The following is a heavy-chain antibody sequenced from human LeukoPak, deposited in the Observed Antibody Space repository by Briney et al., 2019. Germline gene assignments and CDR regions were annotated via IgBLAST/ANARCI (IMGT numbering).Heavy chain of an antibody. CDR1: GFTLSSYT. D-gene: IGHD6-13*01. V-gene: IGHV3-66*01. CDR3: ARDLEAANTYYFDY. Sequence: GGSLRLSCAASGFTLSSYTTNWVRQAPGKGLEWVSIISSAGTTYYADSVKGRFTISRDNSKNTVYLQVNSLRDEDTAVYYCARDLEAANTYYFDYWGQGTMVTVSS. CDR2: ISSAGTT. J-gene: IGHJ4*02.